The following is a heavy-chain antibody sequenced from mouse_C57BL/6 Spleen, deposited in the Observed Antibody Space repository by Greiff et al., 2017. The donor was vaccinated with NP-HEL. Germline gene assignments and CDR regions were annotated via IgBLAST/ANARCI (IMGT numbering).Heavy chain of an antibody. CDR1: GYTFTSYG. Sequence: QVTLKVSGAELARPGASVKLSCTASGYTFTSYGISWVQQRTGQGLEWIGEIYPRSGNTYYNEKFKGKATLTADKSSSTAYMELRSLTSEDSAFYFGARKETCGSTLYAMDYWGQGTSVTVSS. CDR3: ARKETCGSTLYAMDY. J-gene: IGHJ4*01. D-gene: IGHD1-1*01. V-gene: IGHV1-81*01. CDR2: IYPRSGNT.